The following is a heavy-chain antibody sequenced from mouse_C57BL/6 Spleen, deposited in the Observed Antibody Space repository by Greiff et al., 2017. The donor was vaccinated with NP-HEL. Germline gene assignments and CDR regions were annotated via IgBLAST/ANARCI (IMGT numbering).Heavy chain of an antibody. V-gene: IGHV5-9-1*02. CDR2: ISSGGDYI. CDR3: TSADYYGSSYYAMDY. Sequence: EVQGVESGEGLVKPGGSLKLSCAASGFTFSSYAMSWVRQTPEKRLEWVAYISSGGDYIYYADTVKGRFTISRDNARNTLYLQMSSLKSEDTAMYYCTSADYYGSSYYAMDYWGQGTSVTVSS. CDR1: GFTFSSYA. D-gene: IGHD1-1*01. J-gene: IGHJ4*01.